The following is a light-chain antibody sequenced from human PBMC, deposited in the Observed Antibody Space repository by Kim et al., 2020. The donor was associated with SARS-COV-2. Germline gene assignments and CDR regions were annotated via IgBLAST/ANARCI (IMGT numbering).Light chain of an antibody. Sequence: ASVGDRVTLTCRASQTISSWLAWYQQKPGKAPNLLIYKAYILQTGVPSRFSGSGSGTEFTLTISSLQPDDFATYYCQQYNSYPLTFGGGTKVDIK. CDR1: QTISSW. CDR2: KAY. CDR3: QQYNSYPLT. J-gene: IGKJ4*01. V-gene: IGKV1-5*03.